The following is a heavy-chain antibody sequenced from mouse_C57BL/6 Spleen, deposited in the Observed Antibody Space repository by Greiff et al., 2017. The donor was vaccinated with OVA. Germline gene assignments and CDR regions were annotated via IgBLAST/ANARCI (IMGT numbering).Heavy chain of an antibody. CDR1: GFSFNTYA. CDR2: IRSKSNNYAT. J-gene: IGHJ4*01. D-gene: IGHD3-3*01. Sequence: GGGLVQPKGSLKLSCAASGFSFNTYAMNWVRQAPGKGLEWVARIRSKSNNYATYYADSVKDRFTISRDDSESMLYLQMNNLKTEDTAMYYCVRHPQPGTGYYAMDYWGQGTSVTVSS. CDR3: VRHPQPGTGYYAMDY. V-gene: IGHV10-1*01.